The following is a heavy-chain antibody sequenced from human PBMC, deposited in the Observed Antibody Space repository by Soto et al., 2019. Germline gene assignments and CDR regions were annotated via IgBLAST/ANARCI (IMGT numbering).Heavy chain of an antibody. V-gene: IGHV3-48*03. D-gene: IGHD3-16*01. CDR1: GFTFSSYE. Sequence: EVQLVASGGGLVQPGGSLRLSCAASGFTFSSYEMNWVRQAPGKGLEWVSYISSSGSTIYYADSVKGRFTISRDNAKNSLYLQMNSLRADDTAVYYCARVGQDYYYGMDVWGQGTTVTVSS. CDR2: ISSSGSTI. CDR3: ARVGQDYYYGMDV. J-gene: IGHJ6*02.